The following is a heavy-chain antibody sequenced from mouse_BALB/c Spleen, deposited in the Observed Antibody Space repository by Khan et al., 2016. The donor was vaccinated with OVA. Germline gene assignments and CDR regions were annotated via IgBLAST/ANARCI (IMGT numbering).Heavy chain of an antibody. D-gene: IGHD2-1*01. CDR1: GYTFTNYY. CDR3: SRSGDGTFAY. V-gene: IGHV1S81*02. CDR2: INPSNGGT. J-gene: IGHJ3*01. Sequence: VQLVESGAELVKPGASVRLSCKASGYTFTNYYLYWVKQRPGHGLEWIGDINPSNGGTNFNEKFKNKVTLTVDKSSSTAYMQLSSLTSEDSAVYYCSRSGDGTFAYWGQGTLVTVSA.